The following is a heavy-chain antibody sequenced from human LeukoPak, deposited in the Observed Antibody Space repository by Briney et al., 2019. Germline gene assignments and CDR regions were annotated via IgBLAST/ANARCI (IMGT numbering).Heavy chain of an antibody. J-gene: IGHJ4*02. CDR2: ISDSGDYT. V-gene: IGHV3-23*01. Sequence: PGGSLRLSCAVSGFTFSSYAMRWVRQAPGQGLEWVSVISDSGDYTSYADSVGGRFTISRDNSRNTLYLQMISLRPEDTAVYYCAKDTSIGKYCTNGVCSPFDYWGQGTLVTVSS. CDR1: GFTFSSYA. CDR3: AKDTSIGKYCTNGVCSPFDY. D-gene: IGHD2-8*01.